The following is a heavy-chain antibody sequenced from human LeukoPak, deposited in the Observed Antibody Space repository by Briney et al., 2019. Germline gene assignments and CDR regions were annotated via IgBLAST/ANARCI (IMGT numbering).Heavy chain of an antibody. V-gene: IGHV3-48*02. Sequence: GGSLRLSCAASGFTFSSYSMNWVRQAPGKGLEWVSYISSSSSTIYYADSVKGRFTISRGNAKNSLYLQMNSLRDEDTAVYYCAREGGYYGSGSYFSEFDPWGQGTLVTVSS. CDR2: ISSSSSTI. CDR1: GFTFSSYS. CDR3: AREGGYYGSGSYFSEFDP. J-gene: IGHJ5*02. D-gene: IGHD3-10*01.